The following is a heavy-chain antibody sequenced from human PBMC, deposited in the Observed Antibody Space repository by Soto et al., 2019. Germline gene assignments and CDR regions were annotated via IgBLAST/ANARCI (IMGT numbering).Heavy chain of an antibody. J-gene: IGHJ4*02. V-gene: IGHV3-30*18. CDR3: AKLASIAARPDDY. CDR1: GFTFSSYG. CDR2: ISYDGSNK. D-gene: IGHD6-6*01. Sequence: GGSLRLSCAASGFTFSSYGMHWVRQAPGKGLEWVAVISYDGSNKYYADSVKGRFTISRDNSKNTLYLQMNSLRAEDTAVYYCAKLASIAARPDDYWGQGTLVTVSS.